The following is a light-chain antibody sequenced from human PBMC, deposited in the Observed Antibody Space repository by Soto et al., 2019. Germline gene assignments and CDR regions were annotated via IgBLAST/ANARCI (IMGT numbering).Light chain of an antibody. CDR2: DVS. Sequence: QSALTQPASVSGSPGQSITISCTGTSSDVGGYNYVSWYQQHPGKAPKLMIYDVSKRPSGVPDRFSGSKSGNTASLTISGLQAEDEADYYCCSYVGTFTGVFGGGTKLTVL. CDR3: CSYVGTFTGV. CDR1: SSDVGGYNY. V-gene: IGLV2-11*01. J-gene: IGLJ3*02.